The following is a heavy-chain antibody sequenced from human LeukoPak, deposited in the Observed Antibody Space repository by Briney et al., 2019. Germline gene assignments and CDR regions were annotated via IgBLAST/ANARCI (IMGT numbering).Heavy chain of an antibody. CDR3: AREGLSSSWIPVTDNDAFDI. J-gene: IGHJ3*02. CDR1: GFTFSSYG. D-gene: IGHD6-13*01. V-gene: IGHV3-74*01. CDR2: INSDGSST. Sequence: PGRSLRLSCAASGFTFSSYGMHWVRQAPGKGLEWVSRINSDGSSTSYADSVKGRFTISRDNAKNTLYLQMNSLRAEDTAVYYCAREGLSSSWIPVTDNDAFDIWGQGTMVTVSS.